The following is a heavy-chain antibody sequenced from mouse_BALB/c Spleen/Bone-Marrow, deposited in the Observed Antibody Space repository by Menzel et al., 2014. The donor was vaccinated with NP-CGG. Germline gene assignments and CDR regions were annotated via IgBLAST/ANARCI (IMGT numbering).Heavy chain of an antibody. D-gene: IGHD4-1*01. J-gene: IGHJ4*01. Sequence: EVQLQQSGAALVKPGASVKLSCTASGFNIKDTYMHWVKQRPEQGLEWIGRIDPADGNTKYDPKFQGTATITADTSSNTAYLQPRSLTSEDTAVYYGARWEYYAMDYWGQGTSVTVSS. CDR1: GFNIKDTY. V-gene: IGHV14-3*02. CDR2: IDPADGNT. CDR3: ARWEYYAMDY.